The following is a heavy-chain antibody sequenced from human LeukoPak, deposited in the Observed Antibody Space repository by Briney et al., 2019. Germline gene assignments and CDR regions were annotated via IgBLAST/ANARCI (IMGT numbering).Heavy chain of an antibody. J-gene: IGHJ6*02. CDR1: GFTFSSYS. V-gene: IGHV3-48*04. CDR2: ISSSGSTI. D-gene: IGHD2-15*01. CDR3: ARDSFGYCSGGSCYQPYYYGMDV. Sequence: GGSLRLSCAASGFTFSSYSMNWVRQAPGKGLEWVSYISSSGSTIYYADSVKGRFTISRDNAKNSLYLQMNSLRAEDTAVYYCARDSFGYCSGGSCYQPYYYGMDVWGQGTTVTVSS.